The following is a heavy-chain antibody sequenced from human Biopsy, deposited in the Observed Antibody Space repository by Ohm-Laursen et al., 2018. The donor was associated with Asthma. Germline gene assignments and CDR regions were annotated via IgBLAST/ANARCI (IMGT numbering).Heavy chain of an antibody. D-gene: IGHD6-13*01. Sequence: SDTLSLTCSLSSGSGGYMWSGNYYWGWIRQPPGKGLEWIGSIYYSGTTYSNPSLESRVTVSADTSKNQFSQKLTSVTAADTAVYYCVRGSSSWHHGPFHYYYGLDVWGQGTTATVSS. CDR3: VRGSSSWHHGPFHYYYGLDV. V-gene: IGHV4-39*01. CDR1: SGSGGYMWSGNYY. J-gene: IGHJ6*02. CDR2: IYYSGTT.